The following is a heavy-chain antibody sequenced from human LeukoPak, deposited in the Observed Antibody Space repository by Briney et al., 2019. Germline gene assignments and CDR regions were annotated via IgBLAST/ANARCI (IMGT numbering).Heavy chain of an antibody. D-gene: IGHD6-6*01. CDR2: IYYSGTT. Sequence: SETLSLTCTVSGGSISGSNYYRGWIRPPPGKGLEWIGSIYYSGTTYYNPSLKSRVTISVDTSKNQFSLEVTSMTAADTAVYYCARHSSAARPNFDYWGQGTLVTVSS. J-gene: IGHJ4*02. CDR1: GGSISGSNYY. CDR3: ARHSSAARPNFDY. V-gene: IGHV4-39*01.